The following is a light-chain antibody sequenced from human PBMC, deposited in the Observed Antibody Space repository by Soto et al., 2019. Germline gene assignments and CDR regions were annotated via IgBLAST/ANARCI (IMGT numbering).Light chain of an antibody. CDR1: QSVSNF. Sequence: EIEMTQSPATLSVSPGERATLSCRASQSVSNFLAWYQQKPGQAPRPLIYDTSNRATGIPARFSGSGSGTDFTLTINNLDPEDFAVYYCQQRSYWPITFGQGTRLEIK. V-gene: IGKV3-11*01. J-gene: IGKJ5*01. CDR3: QQRSYWPIT. CDR2: DTS.